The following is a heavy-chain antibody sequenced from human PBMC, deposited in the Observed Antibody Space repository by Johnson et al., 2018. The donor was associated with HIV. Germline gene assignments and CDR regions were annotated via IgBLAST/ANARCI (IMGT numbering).Heavy chain of an antibody. D-gene: IGHD4-23*01. CDR3: ARDQLHGAFDI. V-gene: IGHV3-30*04. Sequence: QVQLVESGGGVVQPGRFLRLSCEASGFTFSSYTLHWVRQAPGKGLEWVADISPDGTYKFYADSVKGRFTISRDNSKNTLYLQMNSLRAEDTAVYYCARDQLHGAFDIWGQGTMVTVSS. J-gene: IGHJ3*02. CDR1: GFTFSSYT. CDR2: ISPDGTYK.